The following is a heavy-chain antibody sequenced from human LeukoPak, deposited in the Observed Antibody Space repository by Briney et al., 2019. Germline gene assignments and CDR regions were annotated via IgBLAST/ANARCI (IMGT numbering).Heavy chain of an antibody. CDR2: NSSDGVST. CDR1: GFTFSRSP. D-gene: IGHD6-13*01. Sequence: GGSLRLSCSASGFTFSRSPMHWVRQATGKGLEYVSANSSDGVSTYYGASVKGRFTISRDNSKNTLYLQMSSLRVEDTALYYCVKEAAFYDHWGPGTLVTVSS. J-gene: IGHJ4*02. CDR3: VKEAAFYDH. V-gene: IGHV3-64D*06.